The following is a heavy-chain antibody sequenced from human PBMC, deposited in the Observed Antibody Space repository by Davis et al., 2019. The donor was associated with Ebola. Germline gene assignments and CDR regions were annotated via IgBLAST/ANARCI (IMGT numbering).Heavy chain of an antibody. CDR3: ARERLATRWFDP. CDR1: GFTVRNTH. V-gene: IGHV3-53*05. Sequence: PGGSLRLSCDASGFTVRNTHMSWVRQAPGKGLEWVSGIYGGDTHYADSVKGRFTISRDNAKNSLYLQMNSLRAEDTAVYYCARERLATRWFDPWGQGTLVTVSS. D-gene: IGHD6-19*01. J-gene: IGHJ5*02. CDR2: IYGGDT.